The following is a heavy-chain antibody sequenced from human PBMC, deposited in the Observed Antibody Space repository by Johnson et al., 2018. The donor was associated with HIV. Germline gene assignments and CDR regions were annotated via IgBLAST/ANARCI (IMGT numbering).Heavy chain of an antibody. CDR3: STEGYGSGTYGAFDI. J-gene: IGHJ3*02. V-gene: IGHV3-30*02. Sequence: QVQLVESGGGVVQPGGSLRLSCAASGFTFSTYAMHWVRQAPGKGLEWVAFIRYDGSRQHYADSVKGRFTISRDNSKNTMYLQMNSLRAEDTAVYYWSTEGYGSGTYGAFDIWGQGTKVTVSS. CDR1: GFTFSTYA. D-gene: IGHD3-10*01. CDR2: IRYDGSRQ.